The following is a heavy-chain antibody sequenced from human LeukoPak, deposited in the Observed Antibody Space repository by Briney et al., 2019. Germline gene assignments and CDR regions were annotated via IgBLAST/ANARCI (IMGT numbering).Heavy chain of an antibody. D-gene: IGHD3-9*01. J-gene: IGHJ4*02. CDR3: VKWGDYDILTGYYDPDY. CDR2: VSGRDDST. V-gene: IGHV3-23*01. CDR1: GFTFSNYA. Sequence: GASLRLSCAASGFTFSNYAMSWVRQAPGKGLEWVSAVSGRDDSTYYADSVKGRFTISRDTSKNTMYLQMNSLRAEDTAVYYCVKWGDYDILTGYYDPDYWGQGTLVTVSS.